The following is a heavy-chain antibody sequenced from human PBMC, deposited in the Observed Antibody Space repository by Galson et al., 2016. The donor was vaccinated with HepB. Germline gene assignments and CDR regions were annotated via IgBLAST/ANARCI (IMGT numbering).Heavy chain of an antibody. V-gene: IGHV4-59*01. J-gene: IGHJ4*02. Sequence: SETLSLTCTVSGGSISSYYWSWIRQPPGKGLEWIGDIYYSGSTHYNPSLKSRVTMSVDTYKNQFSLKLSSVTAADTAVYYFARDYDGSGSSIWGQGTLVTVSS. CDR2: IYYSGST. CDR3: ARDYDGSGSSI. D-gene: IGHD3-10*01. CDR1: GGSISSYY.